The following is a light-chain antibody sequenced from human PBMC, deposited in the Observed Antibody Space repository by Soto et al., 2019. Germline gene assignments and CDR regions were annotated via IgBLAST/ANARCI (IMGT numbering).Light chain of an antibody. Sequence: QSVLPQPPSLSGDPGQRVISSCTGTSSNIGAGYDVHWYQPLPGTAPKLLIYGNSNRPSGVPDRFSGSKSGTSASLAITGLQAEDEADDYCQSYDSNLSVVFGGRTKLTVL. CDR2: GNS. J-gene: IGLJ2*01. CDR1: SSNIGAGYD. CDR3: QSYDSNLSVV. V-gene: IGLV1-40*01.